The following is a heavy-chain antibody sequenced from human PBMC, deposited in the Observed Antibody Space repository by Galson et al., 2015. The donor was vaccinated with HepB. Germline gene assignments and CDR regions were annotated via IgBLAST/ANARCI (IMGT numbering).Heavy chain of an antibody. CDR1: GGTFSSYA. CDR2: IIPILGIA. D-gene: IGHD4-17*01. Sequence: SVKVSCKASGGTFSSYAISWVRQAPGQGLEWMGGIIPILGIANYAQKFQGRVTITADKSTSTAYMELSSLRSEDTAVYYCARDTPILVRHYGDYRGYYYYYMDVWGKGTTVTVSS. J-gene: IGHJ6*03. CDR3: ARDTPILVRHYGDYRGYYYYYMDV. V-gene: IGHV1-69*10.